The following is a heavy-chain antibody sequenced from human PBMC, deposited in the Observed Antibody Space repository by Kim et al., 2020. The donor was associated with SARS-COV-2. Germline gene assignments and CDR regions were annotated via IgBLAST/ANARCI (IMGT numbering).Heavy chain of an antibody. CDR1: GGSFSGYY. CDR3: ARGYYDSSY. CDR2: INHSGST. Sequence: SETLSLTCAVYGGSFSGYYWSWIRQPPGKGLEWIGEINHSGSTNYNPSLKSRVTISVDTSKNQFSLKLSSVTAADTAVYYCARGYYDSSYWGQGTLVTVSS. V-gene: IGHV4-34*01. D-gene: IGHD3-22*01. J-gene: IGHJ4*02.